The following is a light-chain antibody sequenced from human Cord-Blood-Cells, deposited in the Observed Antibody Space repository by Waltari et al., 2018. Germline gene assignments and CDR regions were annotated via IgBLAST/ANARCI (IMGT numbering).Light chain of an antibody. CDR3: QQRSNWQT. CDR1: QSVSSY. J-gene: IGKJ1*01. Sequence: EIVLTQSPDTLSLSPGESATLSCRASQSVSSYLAWYQQKPGQAPRLLIYDASNRATGIPARFSGSGSGTDFTLTISSLEPEDFAVYYCQQRSNWQTFGQGTKVEIK. V-gene: IGKV3-11*01. CDR2: DAS.